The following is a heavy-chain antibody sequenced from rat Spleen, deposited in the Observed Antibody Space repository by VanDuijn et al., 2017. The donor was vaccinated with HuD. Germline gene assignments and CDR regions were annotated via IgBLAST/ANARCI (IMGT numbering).Heavy chain of an antibody. Sequence: EVQLVESGGGLVQPGGSLKLSCVASGFTFNNYWMTWVRQAPKKGLEWVASIKYEDFTPYYGESVVGRFTISRDNSEDTLYLQMNSLRSEDTATYYCTRRYSGNFFAYWGQGTLVTVSS. CDR2: IKYEDFTP. CDR3: TRRYSGNFFAY. D-gene: IGHD1-7*01. J-gene: IGHJ3*01. CDR1: GFTFNNYW. V-gene: IGHV5-22*01.